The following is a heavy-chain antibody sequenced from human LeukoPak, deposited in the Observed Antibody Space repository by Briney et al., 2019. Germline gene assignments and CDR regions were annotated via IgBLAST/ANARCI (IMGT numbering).Heavy chain of an antibody. D-gene: IGHD1-26*01. CDR2: ISGSGGNT. J-gene: IGHJ4*02. Sequence: PGGSLRLSCAASGFTFSSYAMSWVRQAPGKGLEWVSAISGSGGNTYYADSVKGRFTISRDNSKNTLYLQMNSLRAEDTAVYYCARQYSGSYYFDYWGQGTLVTVSS. CDR1: GFTFSSYA. V-gene: IGHV3-23*01. CDR3: ARQYSGSYYFDY.